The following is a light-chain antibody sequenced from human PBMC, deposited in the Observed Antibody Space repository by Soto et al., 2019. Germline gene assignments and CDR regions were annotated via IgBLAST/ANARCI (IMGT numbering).Light chain of an antibody. CDR3: CSYAGTYV. CDR2: EVS. V-gene: IGLV2-23*02. Sequence: QSVLTQPASVSGSPGQSITISCTGASSDVGSYNLVSWYQHHPGKAPKLMIFEVSKRPSGVSNRFSGSKSGNTASLTISGLQAEDGAEYYCCSYAGTYVFGTGTKVTVL. J-gene: IGLJ1*01. CDR1: SSDVGSYNL.